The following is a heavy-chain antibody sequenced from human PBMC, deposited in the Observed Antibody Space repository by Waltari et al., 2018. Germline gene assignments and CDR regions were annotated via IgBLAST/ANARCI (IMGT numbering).Heavy chain of an antibody. D-gene: IGHD3-16*02. V-gene: IGHV4-34*01. J-gene: IGHJ4*02. CDR3: ARTTPDWGYYDYVWGSYRPTFDY. CDR1: GGSFSGYY. CDR2: INHSGST. Sequence: QVQLQQWGAGLLKPSETLSLTCAVYGGSFSGYYWSWIRQPPGKGLEWIGEINHSGSTNYNPSLKIRVTISVDTSKNQFSLKLSSVTAADTAVYYCARTTPDWGYYDYVWGSYRPTFDYWGQGTLVTVSS.